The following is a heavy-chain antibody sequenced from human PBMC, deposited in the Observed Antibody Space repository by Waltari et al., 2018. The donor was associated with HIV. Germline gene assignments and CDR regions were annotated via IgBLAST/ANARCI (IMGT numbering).Heavy chain of an antibody. V-gene: IGHV4-34*02. CDR3: AREKSRASKWYGIFYYDA. D-gene: IGHD2-15*01. CDR1: GGTFSGYY. J-gene: IGHJ5*02. Sequence: QVQLQQWGAGLLKPSETLSLTCAVYGGTFSGYYWTWIRQAPGKGLEGIGEINHSGKTNYNPALKSRLTLSGDTSKNQVSLRMKSVTGADTAIYYCAREKSRASKWYGIFYYDAWGQGTLVSVPS. CDR2: INHSGKT.